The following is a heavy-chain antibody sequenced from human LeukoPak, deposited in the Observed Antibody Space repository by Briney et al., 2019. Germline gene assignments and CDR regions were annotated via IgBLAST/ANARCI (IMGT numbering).Heavy chain of an antibody. CDR1: GGSFSGYY. D-gene: IGHD3-22*01. V-gene: IGHV4-34*01. J-gene: IGHJ4*02. CDR3: ARDMGDYYDSSGAY. Sequence: SETLSLTCAVYGGSFSGYYWSWIRQPPGKGLEWIGEINHSGSTNYNPSLKNRVTISVDTSKNQFSLKLSSVTAADTAVYYCARDMGDYYDSSGAYWGQGTLVTVSS. CDR2: INHSGST.